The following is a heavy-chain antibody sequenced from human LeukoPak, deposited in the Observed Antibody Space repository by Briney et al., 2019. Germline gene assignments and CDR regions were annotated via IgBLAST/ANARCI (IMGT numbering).Heavy chain of an antibody. J-gene: IGHJ4*02. D-gene: IGHD1-26*01. V-gene: IGHV4-39*07. Sequence: SETLSLTCTVSGGSISSSSYYWGWIRQPPGKGLEWIGSIYYSGSTYYNPSLKSRVTISVDTSKNQFSLKLSSVTAADTAVYYCARVESGSYYSGFDYWGQGTLVTVSS. CDR2: IYYSGST. CDR1: GGSISSSSYY. CDR3: ARVESGSYYSGFDY.